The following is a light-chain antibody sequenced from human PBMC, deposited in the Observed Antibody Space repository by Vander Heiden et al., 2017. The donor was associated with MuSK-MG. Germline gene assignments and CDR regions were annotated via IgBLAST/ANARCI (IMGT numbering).Light chain of an antibody. J-gene: IGLJ3*02. CDR3: SSYTSSSTWV. CDR2: EVS. V-gene: IGLV2-14*01. CDR1: SSDDGGYNY. Sequence: QSALTQPASVSRSPGQSITISCTGTSSDDGGYNYVSWYQQPPGKAPKLMIYEVSNRPSGVSNRFSGSKSGKTAFLTISGLQAEDEADYYCSSYTSSSTWVFGGGTKLTVL.